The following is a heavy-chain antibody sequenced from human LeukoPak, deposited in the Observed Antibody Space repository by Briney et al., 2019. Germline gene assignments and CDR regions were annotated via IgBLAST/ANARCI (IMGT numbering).Heavy chain of an antibody. CDR1: GFTFSSFE. J-gene: IGHJ4*02. Sequence: GGSLRLSCAASGFTFSSFEMHWVRQAPGKGLEWVSYISSSGSMELYADSVKGRFSISRDNAKNALYLQMNSLRAEDTAVYYCARARYAELGYFDYWGQGTLVTVSS. D-gene: IGHD2-2*01. V-gene: IGHV3-48*03. CDR3: ARARYAELGYFDY. CDR2: ISSSGSME.